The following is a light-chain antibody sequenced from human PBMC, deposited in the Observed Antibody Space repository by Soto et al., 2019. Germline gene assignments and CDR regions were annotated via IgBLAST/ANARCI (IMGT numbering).Light chain of an antibody. Sequence: PSTLSASVGARATSTCRASQSIGYWLAWFQQKAGKALKLLIYEASRLESGVPSRISGSGSGTEFTLTISSLQPDDFATYYCQQYTSHPWTCGQGAKGDIK. V-gene: IGKV1-5*03. CDR1: QSIGYW. CDR3: QQYTSHPWT. CDR2: EAS. J-gene: IGKJ1*01.